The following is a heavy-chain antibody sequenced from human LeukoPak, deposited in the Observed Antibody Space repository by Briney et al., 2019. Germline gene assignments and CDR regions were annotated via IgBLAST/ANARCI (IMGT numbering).Heavy chain of an antibody. CDR2: IYYSGST. V-gene: IGHV4-59*11. CDR1: GGSISSQY. Sequence: SETLSLTCTVSGGSISSQYWSWIRQPPGKGLEWIGYIYYSGSTSYTPSLKSRVTISVDTSKNQFSLRLSSVTAADTAVYYCARDIISEYSSSHSHFDPWGQGTLVTVSS. CDR3: ARDIISEYSSSHSHFDP. J-gene: IGHJ5*02. D-gene: IGHD6-6*01.